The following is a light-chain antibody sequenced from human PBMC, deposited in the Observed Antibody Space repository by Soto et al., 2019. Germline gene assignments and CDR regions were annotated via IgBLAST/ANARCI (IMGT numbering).Light chain of an antibody. CDR2: DAS. J-gene: IGKJ1*01. V-gene: IGKV3-11*01. Sequence: EIVLTQSPATLSLSPGQRATLSCRASQSVSTYLAWYQQKPGQAPRLLIYDASTRATGIPARFSGSGSGTGFTLPISSLEPEDFAVYYCQQRSNWPPSWTFGQGTKVEIK. CDR3: QQRSNWPPSWT. CDR1: QSVSTY.